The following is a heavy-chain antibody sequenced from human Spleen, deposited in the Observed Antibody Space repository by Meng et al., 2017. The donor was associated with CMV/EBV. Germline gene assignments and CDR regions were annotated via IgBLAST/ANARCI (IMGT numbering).Heavy chain of an antibody. V-gene: IGHV4-4*02. D-gene: IGHD5-12*01. CDR1: GVSISTDNW. Sequence: CAVSGVSISTDNWWTWVREPPGRGLGWIGKICHTRRTNSNTSLNRRLIISVDKSKNEVSLKLISATAADTAIYYCARDSSGHDWGSYWGHGALVTVSS. CDR2: ICHTRRT. J-gene: IGHJ4*01. CDR3: ARDSSGHDWGSY.